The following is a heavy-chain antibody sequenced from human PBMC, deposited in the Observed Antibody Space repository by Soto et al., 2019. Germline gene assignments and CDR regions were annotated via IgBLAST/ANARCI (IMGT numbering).Heavy chain of an antibody. CDR1: GFTFSSYT. Sequence: EVQLLESGGGLVPPGGSLRLSCAASGFTFSSYTMNWVRQAPGKGLEWVSAITSSGGTTYYADSVKGRFTVSRDNSENTLYLQMNSLRAEDTAEYYCAKDRGGREIFGVVIIDGMDVWGQGTTVTVSS. D-gene: IGHD3-3*01. J-gene: IGHJ6*02. CDR3: AKDRGGREIFGVVIIDGMDV. CDR2: ITSSGGTT. V-gene: IGHV3-23*01.